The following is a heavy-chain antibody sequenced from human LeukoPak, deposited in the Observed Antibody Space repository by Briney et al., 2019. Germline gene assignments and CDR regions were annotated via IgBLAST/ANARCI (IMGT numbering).Heavy chain of an antibody. CDR3: AKLYYDFWSGYYTGRDVNDY. D-gene: IGHD3-3*01. J-gene: IGHJ4*02. CDR2: ISYDGSNK. V-gene: IGHV3-30*18. Sequence: GGSLRLSCAASGFTFSSYGMHWVRQAPGKGLEWVAVISYDGSNKYYADSVKGRFTISRDNSKNSLYLQMNSLRTEDTALYYCAKLYYDFWSGYYTGRDVNDYWGQGTLVTVSS. CDR1: GFTFSSYG.